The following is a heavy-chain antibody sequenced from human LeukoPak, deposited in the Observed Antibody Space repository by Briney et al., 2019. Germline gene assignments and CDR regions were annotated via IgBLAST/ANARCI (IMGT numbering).Heavy chain of an antibody. CDR3: ARDEPGYGEFLLY. CDR1: GFSLSGYW. D-gene: IGHD3-10*01. CDR2: INEDGSQR. J-gene: IGHJ4*02. Sequence: PGGSLRLSCAASGFSLSGYWMSWVRQAPGKGLEWVANINEDGSQRYCVDSLKGRFTISRDNTKNSLYLQMNSVRAEDTAVYYCARDEPGYGEFLLYWGQGTLVTVSS. V-gene: IGHV3-7*01.